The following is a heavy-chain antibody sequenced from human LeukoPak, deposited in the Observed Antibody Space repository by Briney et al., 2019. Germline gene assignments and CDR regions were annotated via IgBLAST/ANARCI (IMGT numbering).Heavy chain of an antibody. CDR3: ARDPPSYYDSGAFDY. CDR1: GYTFSSYS. J-gene: IGHJ4*02. CDR2: ISSSSSYI. Sequence: GGSLRLSCAASGYTFSSYSMNWVRQAPGKGLEWVSSISSSSSYIYYADSVKGRFTISRDNAKNSLYLQMNSLRAEDTAVYYCARDPPSYYDSGAFDYWGQGTLVTVSS. V-gene: IGHV3-21*01. D-gene: IGHD3-22*01.